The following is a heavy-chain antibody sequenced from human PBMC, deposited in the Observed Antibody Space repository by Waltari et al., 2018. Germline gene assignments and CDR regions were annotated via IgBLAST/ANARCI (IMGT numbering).Heavy chain of an antibody. CDR1: GFTFDDYA. J-gene: IGHJ4*02. Sequence: EVQLVESGGGLVQPGRSLRLSCAASGFTFDDYAMHWVRQCPGKGLEWVSGISWNSGSIGYADSVKGRFTISRDNAKNSLYLQMNSLRAEDTALYYCAKVNLGATVWRYFDYWGQGTLVTVSS. V-gene: IGHV3-9*01. D-gene: IGHD1-26*01. CDR2: ISWNSGSI. CDR3: AKVNLGATVWRYFDY.